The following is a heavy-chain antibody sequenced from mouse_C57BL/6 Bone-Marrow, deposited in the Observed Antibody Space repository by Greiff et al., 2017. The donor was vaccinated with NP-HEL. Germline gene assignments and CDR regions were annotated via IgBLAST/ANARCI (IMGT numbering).Heavy chain of an antibody. V-gene: IGHV1-55*01. Sequence: QVHVKQPGAELVKPGASVKMSCKASGYTFTSYWITWVKQRPGQGLEWIGDIYPGSGSTNYNEKFKSKATLTVDTSYSTAYMQLSSQTSEDSAVDYCARNRSGYRGFAYWGQGTLVTVSA. D-gene: IGHD3-2*02. CDR1: GYTFTSYW. CDR2: IYPGSGST. CDR3: ARNRSGYRGFAY. J-gene: IGHJ3*01.